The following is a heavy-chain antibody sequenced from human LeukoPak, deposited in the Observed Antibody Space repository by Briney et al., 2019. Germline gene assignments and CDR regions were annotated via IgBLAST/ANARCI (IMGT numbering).Heavy chain of an antibody. V-gene: IGHV4-34*01. CDR3: ARDPTTVVTVPCYFDF. J-gene: IGHJ4*02. Sequence: SETPSLTCAVYGGSFTGYFWNWIRQSPGKGLEWIAEINDRGTTNYNPLLKSRVTISVDTSKNQFSLKLTSVTAADTGVYYCARDPTTVVTVPCYFDFWGQGTPATGSS. D-gene: IGHD4-23*01. CDR1: GGSFTGYF. CDR2: INDRGTT.